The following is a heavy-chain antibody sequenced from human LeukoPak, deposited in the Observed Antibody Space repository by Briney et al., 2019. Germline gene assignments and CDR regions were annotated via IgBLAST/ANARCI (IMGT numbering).Heavy chain of an antibody. D-gene: IGHD6-19*01. CDR2: INPNSGGT. Sequence: ASVKVPCKASGYAFTGYYMHWVRQAPGQGLEWMGWINPNSGGTNYAQKFQGWVTMTRDTSISTAYMELSRLRSDDTAVYYCARDMTPVYSSGWYNSLGYWGQGTLVTVSS. V-gene: IGHV1-2*04. CDR3: ARDMTPVYSSGWYNSLGY. CDR1: GYAFTGYY. J-gene: IGHJ4*02.